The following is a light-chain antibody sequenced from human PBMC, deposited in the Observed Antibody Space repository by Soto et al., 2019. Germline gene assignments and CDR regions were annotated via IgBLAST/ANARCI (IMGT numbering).Light chain of an antibody. J-gene: IGKJ1*01. V-gene: IGKV3-20*01. CDR2: GTS. Sequence: EIVLTQSPGTLSLSPGERVTLSCRASQSVSSTYLAWYQQKPGQAPRLLIYGTSSRATGIPDRFSGSGSGTDFTLTISRLEPEDFAVYSCQQYGYSPRAFGQGTKVESK. CDR3: QQYGYSPRA. CDR1: QSVSSTY.